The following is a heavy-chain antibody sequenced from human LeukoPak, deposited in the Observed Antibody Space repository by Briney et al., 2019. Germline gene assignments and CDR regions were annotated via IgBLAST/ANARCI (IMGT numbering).Heavy chain of an antibody. Sequence: PSQTLSLTCTVSGGSISSGDYYWSWIRQPPGKGLEWIGYIYYSGSTYYNPSLKSRVTISVDTSKNQFSLKLSSVTAADTAVYYCARDHIVVVPAAINAYAFDIWGQGTMVTVSS. CDR3: ARDHIVVVPAAINAYAFDI. D-gene: IGHD2-2*02. J-gene: IGHJ3*02. V-gene: IGHV4-30-4*08. CDR1: GGSISSGDYY. CDR2: IYYSGST.